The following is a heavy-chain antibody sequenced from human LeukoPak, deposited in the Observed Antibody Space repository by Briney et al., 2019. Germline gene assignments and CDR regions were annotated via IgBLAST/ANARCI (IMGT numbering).Heavy chain of an antibody. Sequence: GGSLRLSCAASGFTFDDYGMSWVRQAPGKGLEWVSGINWNGGSTGYADSVKGRFTISRDNAKNSLYLQMNSLRVEDTALYYCARIRDGYNFCDYWGQGTLVTVSS. CDR1: GFTFDDYG. CDR2: INWNGGST. V-gene: IGHV3-20*04. J-gene: IGHJ4*02. CDR3: ARIRDGYNFCDY. D-gene: IGHD5-24*01.